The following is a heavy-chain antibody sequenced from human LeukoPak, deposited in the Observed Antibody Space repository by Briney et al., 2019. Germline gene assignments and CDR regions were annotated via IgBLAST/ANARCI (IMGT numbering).Heavy chain of an antibody. J-gene: IGHJ4*02. D-gene: IGHD3-3*01. Sequence: SETLSLTCTVSGGSISSYYWNWIRQPPGKGLEWIGDIYYSGSTNYNPSLKSRFTISVDKSKNQFSLKLSCLSAADTAVYYRARSPYDVWRGYYSYLDYWGQGTLVTVSS. CDR2: IYYSGST. V-gene: IGHV4-59*01. CDR3: ARSPYDVWRGYYSYLDY. CDR1: GGSISSYY.